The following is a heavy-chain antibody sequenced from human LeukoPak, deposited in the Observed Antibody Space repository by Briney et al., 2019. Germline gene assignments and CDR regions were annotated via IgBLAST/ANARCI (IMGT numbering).Heavy chain of an antibody. D-gene: IGHD5-18*01. CDR3: ARDLAYSRLDY. Sequence: GGSLRLSCAVSGLTSSSSWMDWVRQAPGKGLEWVASINPDGNKRYSADSVKGRFTISRDNAENSLYLQMNSLRVEDTAFYYCARDLAYSRLDYWGQGMLVTVSS. V-gene: IGHV3-7*01. J-gene: IGHJ4*02. CDR2: INPDGNKR. CDR1: GLTSSSSW.